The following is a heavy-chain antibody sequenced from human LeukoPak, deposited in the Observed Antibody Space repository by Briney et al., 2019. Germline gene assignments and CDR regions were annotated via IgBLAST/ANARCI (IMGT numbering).Heavy chain of an antibody. CDR3: AGDVNGIFSMGGGYFAL. V-gene: IGHV3-30*16. D-gene: IGHD2/OR15-2a*01. J-gene: IGHJ2*01. CDR1: SFTFSRFS. CDR2: IAYDGQNK. Sequence: PRTSPRPSSAASSFTFSRFSMHCVPEAPGSGLELLSGIAYDGQNKDVADSVKGRITISRDNPKTTLFLQMNNLQTEDPAIYYFAGDVNGIFSMGGGYFALWGRGYLVTVSS.